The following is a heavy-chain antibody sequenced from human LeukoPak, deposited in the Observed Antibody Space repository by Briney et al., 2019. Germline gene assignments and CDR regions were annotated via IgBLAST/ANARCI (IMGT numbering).Heavy chain of an antibody. CDR1: GYTFTGYY. Sequence: GASVKVSCKASGYTFTGYYMHWVRQAPGQGLEWMGWINPNSGGTNYAQKFQGRVTMTRDTSISIAYMELSRLTSDDTAVYYCARDPYSSSWFYGMDVWGQGTTVTVSS. V-gene: IGHV1-2*02. CDR2: INPNSGGT. CDR3: ARDPYSSSWFYGMDV. D-gene: IGHD6-13*01. J-gene: IGHJ6*02.